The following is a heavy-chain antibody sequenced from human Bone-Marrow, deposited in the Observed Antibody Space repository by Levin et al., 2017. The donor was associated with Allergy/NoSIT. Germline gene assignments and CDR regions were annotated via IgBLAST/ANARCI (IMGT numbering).Heavy chain of an antibody. D-gene: IGHD2-2*01. CDR2: IYYSGGA. CDR3: ARQHCSSTRCTTGWGGWFDP. CDR1: GGSITNTTYH. Sequence: SETLSLTCAVSGGSITNTTYHWVWIRQPPGKGLEWIGNIYYSGGAHYTPSLKSRVTLSVDTSKNQFSLKMTSVTATDTAVYYCARQHCSSTRCTTGWGGWFDPWGQGILVTVSS. V-gene: IGHV4-39*01. J-gene: IGHJ5*02.